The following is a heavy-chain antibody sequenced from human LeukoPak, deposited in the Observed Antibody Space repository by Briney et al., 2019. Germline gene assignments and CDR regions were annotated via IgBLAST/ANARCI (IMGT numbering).Heavy chain of an antibody. Sequence: PSETLSLTCAVYGGSFSGYYWSWIRQPPGKGLEWIGEINHSGSTNYNPSLKSRVTISVDTSKNQFSLKLGSVTAADTAVYYCARVLPYLYYFDYWGQGTLVTVSS. CDR1: GGSFSGYY. D-gene: IGHD2-15*01. J-gene: IGHJ4*02. CDR2: INHSGST. CDR3: ARVLPYLYYFDY. V-gene: IGHV4-34*01.